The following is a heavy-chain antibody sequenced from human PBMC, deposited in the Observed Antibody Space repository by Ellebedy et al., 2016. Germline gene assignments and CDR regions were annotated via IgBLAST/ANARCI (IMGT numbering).Heavy chain of an antibody. D-gene: IGHD5-18*01. CDR3: ARDMGVDTAPIDY. V-gene: IGHV3-33*01. Sequence: GESLKISCAASGFTFGSYGMHWVRQAPGKGLEWVAVIWYDGSNKYYADSVKGRFTISRDNSKNTLYLQMNSLRAEDTAVYYCARDMGVDTAPIDYWGQGTLVTVSS. CDR2: IWYDGSNK. J-gene: IGHJ4*02. CDR1: GFTFGSYG.